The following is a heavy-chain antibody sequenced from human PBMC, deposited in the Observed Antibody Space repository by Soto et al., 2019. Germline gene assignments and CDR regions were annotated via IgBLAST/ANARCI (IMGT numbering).Heavy chain of an antibody. D-gene: IGHD3-3*01. CDR3: ARGSIFGVVLNAFDI. CDR2: ISYSGRT. Sequence: QVQLQESGPGLVKPSQTLSLTCAVSGGSISGNGYYWNWIRQHPGKGLEWIGYISYSGRTFYSPSLKRRVTTSLGTSKNQFSLKLSSVTAADTAIYYCARGSIFGVVLNAFDIWGQGTMVAVSS. V-gene: IGHV4-31*11. J-gene: IGHJ3*02. CDR1: GGSISGNGYY.